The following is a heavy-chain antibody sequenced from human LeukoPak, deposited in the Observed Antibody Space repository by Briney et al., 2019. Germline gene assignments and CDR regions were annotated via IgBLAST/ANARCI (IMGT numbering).Heavy chain of an antibody. J-gene: IGHJ4*01. Sequence: GGSLRLSCAASGFTFSYHWMHWVRQVPGEGPGWVSRIDGGGSSISYADCVKGRFSISRDNGKSNLYLHMNSLRVEDTGVYYCARGPGSSGGAYVGDYWGHGSLVTVSS. CDR2: IDGGGSSI. CDR3: ARGPGSSGGAYVGDY. CDR1: GFTFSYHW. V-gene: IGHV3-74*01. D-gene: IGHD3-22*01.